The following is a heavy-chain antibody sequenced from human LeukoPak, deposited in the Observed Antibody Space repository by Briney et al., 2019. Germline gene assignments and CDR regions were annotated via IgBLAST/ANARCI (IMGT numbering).Heavy chain of an antibody. V-gene: IGHV1-69*01. CDR1: GGTFSSYA. CDR2: IIPIFGTA. D-gene: IGHD5-18*01. Sequence: SVKVSCKACGGTFSSYAISWVRQAPGQGLEWMGGIIPIFGTANYAQKFQGRVTITADESTSTAYMELSSLRSEDTAVYYCARVGVDTAMVTYYYFDYWGQGTLVTVSS. CDR3: ARVGVDTAMVTYYYFDY. J-gene: IGHJ4*02.